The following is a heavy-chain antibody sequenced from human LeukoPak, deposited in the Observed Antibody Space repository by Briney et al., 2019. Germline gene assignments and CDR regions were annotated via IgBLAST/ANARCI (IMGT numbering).Heavy chain of an antibody. D-gene: IGHD2-15*01. CDR1: GGTFSSYA. CDR3: ARDRYGDGSGHGSDY. V-gene: IGHV1-69*13. Sequence: ASVKVSCKASGGTFSSYAISWVRQAPGQGLEWMGGIIPIFGTANYAQKFQDRVTITADESTSTAYMELSSLRSEDTAVYYCARDRYGDGSGHGSDYWGQGTLVTVSS. CDR2: IIPIFGTA. J-gene: IGHJ4*02.